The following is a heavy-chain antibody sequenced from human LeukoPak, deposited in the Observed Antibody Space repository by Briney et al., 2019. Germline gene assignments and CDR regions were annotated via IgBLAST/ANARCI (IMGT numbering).Heavy chain of an antibody. CDR1: GFTFNSYG. V-gene: IGHV3-30*03. CDR3: AAYHASGTFGYFQH. D-gene: IGHD1-7*01. J-gene: IGHJ1*01. Sequence: GGSPRLSCAASGFTFNSYGMHWVRQALGKGLEWLAVISFDGSNKYFADSVEGRLVVSRDNSNNALYLHMNTLRPDGTAIYYCAAYHASGTFGYFQHWGQGTLVTVSS. CDR2: ISFDGSNK.